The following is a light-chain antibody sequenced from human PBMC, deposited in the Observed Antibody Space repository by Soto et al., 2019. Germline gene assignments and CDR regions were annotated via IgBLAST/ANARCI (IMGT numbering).Light chain of an antibody. CDR3: QQSYRTPYT. CDR1: QGISTY. Sequence: DIQMTQSPSSLSASVGDRVTITCRASQGISTYLIWYQQRQEKAPKLLIYAASNLVSGVPSRFSGSGSGTEFTLTISSLQPEDFATYYCQQSYRTPYTFGQGTKLETK. V-gene: IGKV1-39*01. J-gene: IGKJ2*01. CDR2: AAS.